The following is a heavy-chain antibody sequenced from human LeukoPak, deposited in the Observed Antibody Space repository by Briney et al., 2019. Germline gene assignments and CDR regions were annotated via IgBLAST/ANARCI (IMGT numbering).Heavy chain of an antibody. CDR2: IGTAGDT. J-gene: IGHJ4*02. CDR3: ARGGPGYYLDY. CDR1: GFTFSSHH. Sequence: GGSLRLSCAASGFTFSSHHMHWVRQATGKGLEWVSTIGTAGDTYYPGSVKGRFTISRENAKNSLYLQMNILKAGDTAVYYCARGGPGYYLDYWGQGTLVTVSS. V-gene: IGHV3-13*01.